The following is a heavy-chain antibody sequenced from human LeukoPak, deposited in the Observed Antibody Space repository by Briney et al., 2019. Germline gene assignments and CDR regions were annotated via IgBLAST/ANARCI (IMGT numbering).Heavy chain of an antibody. CDR3: ARGAVYYYYDSSGEGYFDY. J-gene: IGHJ4*02. V-gene: IGHV3-66*01. Sequence: PGGSLRLSCAASGFTVSSNYMSWVRQAPGKGLEWVSVIYSGGSTYYADSVKGRFTISRDNSKNTLYLQMNSLRAEDTAVYYCARGAVYYYYDSSGEGYFDYWGQGTLVTVSS. D-gene: IGHD3-22*01. CDR1: GFTVSSNY. CDR2: IYSGGST.